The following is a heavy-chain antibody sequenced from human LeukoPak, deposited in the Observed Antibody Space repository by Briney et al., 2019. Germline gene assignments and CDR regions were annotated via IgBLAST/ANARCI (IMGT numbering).Heavy chain of an antibody. CDR3: ASSLSIGGYWYFDL. V-gene: IGHV1-18*01. CDR1: GYNFNNYG. CDR2: ISGYNGNT. J-gene: IGHJ2*01. D-gene: IGHD4-23*01. Sequence: ASVKVSCKASGYNFNNYGISWVRQAPGQGLEWMGWISGYNGNTNYAQKLQGRVTMTTDTSTSTAYMELRSLRSDDTAVYYCASSLSIGGYWYFDLWGRGTLVTVSS.